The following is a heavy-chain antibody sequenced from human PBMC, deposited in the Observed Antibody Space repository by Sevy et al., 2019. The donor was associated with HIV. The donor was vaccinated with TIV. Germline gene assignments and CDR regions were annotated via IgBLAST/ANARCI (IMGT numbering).Heavy chain of an antibody. J-gene: IGHJ6*03. CDR3: ARRSGDLSAYYYYYYMDV. CDR2: IYPGDSDT. V-gene: IGHV5-51*01. Sequence: GESLKISCKGSGYSFTSYWIGWVRQMPGKGLEWMGIIYPGDSDTRYSPSFQGQVTISADKSISTAYLQWSSLKASDTAMYYCARRSGDLSAYYYYYYMDVWGKGTTVTVSS. CDR1: GYSFTSYW. D-gene: IGHD7-27*01.